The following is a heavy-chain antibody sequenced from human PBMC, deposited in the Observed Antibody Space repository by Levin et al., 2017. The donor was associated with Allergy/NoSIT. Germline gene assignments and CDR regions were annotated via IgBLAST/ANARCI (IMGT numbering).Heavy chain of an antibody. D-gene: IGHD6-19*01. Sequence: SQTLSLTCTVSGGSVSSGSFSWGWIRQPPGKGLEWIGDISYSGSTSYNPSLKSRVTISADTSKNQVSLKLKSVTVADTAVYYCARDPGYSSGWSYDYQYNMDVWGQGTTVTVSS. J-gene: IGHJ6*02. CDR3: ARDPGYSSGWSYDYQYNMDV. CDR2: ISYSGST. V-gene: IGHV4-61*01. CDR1: GGSVSSGSFS.